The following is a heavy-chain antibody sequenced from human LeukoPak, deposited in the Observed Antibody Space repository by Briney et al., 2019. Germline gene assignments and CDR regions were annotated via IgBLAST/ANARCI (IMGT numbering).Heavy chain of an antibody. CDR3: VKDYPGYYFDY. V-gene: IGHV3-43*01. CDR2: VSWDGGTT. D-gene: IGHD2-15*01. Sequence: PGGSLRLSCAASGFKFDDYTMHWVREAPGKGLEWVSLVSWDGGTTYYTDSVKGRFTISRDNSKNSLYLQMNSLRTEDTALYYCVKDYPGYYFDYWGQGTLVTVSS. J-gene: IGHJ4*02. CDR1: GFKFDDYT.